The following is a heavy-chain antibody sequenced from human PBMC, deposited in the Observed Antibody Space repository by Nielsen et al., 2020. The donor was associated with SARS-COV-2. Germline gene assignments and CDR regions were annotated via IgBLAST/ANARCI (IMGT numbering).Heavy chain of an antibody. CDR1: GGSISTYY. Sequence: SETLSLTCSVSGGSISTYYWSWIRQPAGKGLEWIGRIYTSGSTNYNPSLKSRVTMSVDTSKNQFSLKLSSVTAADTAVYYCGGSYTTSSTHHYYYGMGVWGQGTTVTVSS. J-gene: IGHJ6*02. V-gene: IGHV4-4*07. D-gene: IGHD6-6*01. CDR3: GGSYTTSSTHHYYYGMGV. CDR2: IYTSGST.